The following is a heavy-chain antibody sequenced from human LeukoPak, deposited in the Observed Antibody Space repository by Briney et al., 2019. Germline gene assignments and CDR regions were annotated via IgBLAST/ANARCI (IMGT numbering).Heavy chain of an antibody. Sequence: SETLSLTCTVSGGSISSYYRSWIRQPPGKGLEWIGYIYYSGSTNYNPSLKSRVTISVDTSKNQFSLKLSSVTAADTAVYYCARCRSGYYSILDYWGQGTLVTVSS. J-gene: IGHJ4*02. V-gene: IGHV4-59*01. CDR3: ARCRSGYYSILDY. CDR1: GGSISSYY. D-gene: IGHD3-22*01. CDR2: IYYSGST.